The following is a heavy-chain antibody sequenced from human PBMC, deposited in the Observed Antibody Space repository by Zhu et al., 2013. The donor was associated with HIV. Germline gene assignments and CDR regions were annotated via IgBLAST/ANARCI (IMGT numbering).Heavy chain of an antibody. CDR3: ARGLGRRDYYDSSGYQQAGRDYYYGMDV. D-gene: IGHD3-22*01. CDR2: IIPIFGTA. CDR1: GGTFSSYA. J-gene: IGHJ6*02. Sequence: QVQLVQSGAEVKKPGSSVKVSCKASGGTFSSYAISWVRQAPGQGLEWMGGIIPIFGTANYAQKFQGRVTITADESTGTAYMELSSLRSEDTAVYYCARGLGRRDYYDSSGYQQAGRDYYYGMDVWGQGTTVTVSS. V-gene: IGHV1-69*12.